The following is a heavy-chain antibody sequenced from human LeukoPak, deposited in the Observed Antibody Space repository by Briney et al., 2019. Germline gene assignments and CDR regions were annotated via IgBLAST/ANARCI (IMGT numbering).Heavy chain of an antibody. V-gene: IGHV3-15*01. J-gene: IGHJ4*02. CDR2: IKSQTDNGTT. Sequence: GGSLRLSCEASGFTFTTYSMTWVRQAPGKGLEWVGRIKSQTDNGTTDYAAPVKGRFTISRDDSKNTLYLQMNSLKTEDTAVYYCTTFYYWGQGTLVTVSS. CDR3: TTFYY. CDR1: GFTFTTYS.